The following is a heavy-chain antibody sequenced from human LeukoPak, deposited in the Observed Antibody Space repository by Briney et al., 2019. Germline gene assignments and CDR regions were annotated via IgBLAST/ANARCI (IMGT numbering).Heavy chain of an antibody. J-gene: IGHJ4*02. Sequence: GGSLRLSCAASGFTFSSYAMSWVRQAPGKGLEWVSAISGSGGSTYYVDSVKGRFTISRDNSKNTLYLQMNSLRAEDTAVYYCAKSWQRGWELALSLFDYWGQGTLVTVSS. CDR1: GFTFSSYA. CDR2: ISGSGGST. CDR3: AKSWQRGWELALSLFDY. D-gene: IGHD1-26*01. V-gene: IGHV3-23*01.